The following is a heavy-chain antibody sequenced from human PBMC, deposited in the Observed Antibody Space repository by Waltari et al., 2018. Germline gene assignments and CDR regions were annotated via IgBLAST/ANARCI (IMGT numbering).Heavy chain of an antibody. V-gene: IGHV3-7*01. Sequence: EVQLVESGGGLVQPGGSLRLSCDASGLAFSDYWVSWVRQAPGKVLGGVAKIKQEGSETFYVESVKGRFTISGDNAKNLLYLQMNSLRVEDTAVYFCAMTGRLGTGLPWDWGQGTLVTVSS. CDR3: AMTGRLGTGLPWD. CDR1: GLAFSDYW. D-gene: IGHD3-9*01. CDR2: IKQEGSET. J-gene: IGHJ4*02.